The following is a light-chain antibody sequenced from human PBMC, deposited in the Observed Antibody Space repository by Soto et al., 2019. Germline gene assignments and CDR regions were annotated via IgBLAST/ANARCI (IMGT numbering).Light chain of an antibody. Sequence: XMTQSXXXLXXXIXXXXTXXCRASQGXXNYLAWYQQGPGKVPRLLIYAASTLQSGVPSRXSXXXXXXXXXXTISSLQPEDVATYYCQHYNTALETFGQGTRVXXK. J-gene: IGKJ1*01. CDR2: AAS. V-gene: IGKV1-27*01. CDR3: QHYNTALET. CDR1: QGXXNY.